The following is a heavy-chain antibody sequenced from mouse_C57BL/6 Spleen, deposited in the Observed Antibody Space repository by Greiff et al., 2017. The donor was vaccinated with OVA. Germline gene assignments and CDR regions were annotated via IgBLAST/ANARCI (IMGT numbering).Heavy chain of an antibody. CDR1: GYSFTDYN. Sequence: HLVESGPELVKPGASVKISCKASGYSFTDYNMNWVKQSNGKSLEWIGVINPNYGTTSYNQKFKGKATLTVDQSSSTAYMQLNSLTSEDSAVYYCARSRDYFYAMDYWGQGTSVTVSS. CDR3: ARSRDYFYAMDY. CDR2: INPNYGTT. J-gene: IGHJ4*01. D-gene: IGHD1-1*01. V-gene: IGHV1-39*01.